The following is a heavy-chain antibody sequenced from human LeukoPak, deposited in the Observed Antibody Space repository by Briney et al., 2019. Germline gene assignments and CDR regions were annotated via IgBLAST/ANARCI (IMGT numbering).Heavy chain of an antibody. V-gene: IGHV3-23*01. CDR3: AKDIGHYDILTGYLNDAFDI. CDR2: ISGSGGST. Sequence: GGSLRLSCAASGFTFSSYAMSWVRQAPGKGLEWVSAISGSGGSTYYADSVKGRFTTSRDNSKNTLYLQMNSLRAEDTAVYYCAKDIGHYDILTGYLNDAFDIWGQGTMVTVSS. J-gene: IGHJ3*02. CDR1: GFTFSSYA. D-gene: IGHD3-9*01.